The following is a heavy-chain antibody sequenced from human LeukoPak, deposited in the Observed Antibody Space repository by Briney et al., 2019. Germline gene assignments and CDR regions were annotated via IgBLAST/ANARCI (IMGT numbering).Heavy chain of an antibody. V-gene: IGHV3-7*01. CDR3: ARDSAGNDY. D-gene: IGHD6-13*01. CDR1: GFTFSTYW. J-gene: IGHJ4*02. Sequence: GGSLRLSCAASGFTFSTYWMSGVRQAPGKGLEWVANIKQDGSEKYYVGSVKGRFTISRDNAKNSLYLQMNSLRAEDTAMYYCARDSAGNDYWGQGTLVTVSS. CDR2: IKQDGSEK.